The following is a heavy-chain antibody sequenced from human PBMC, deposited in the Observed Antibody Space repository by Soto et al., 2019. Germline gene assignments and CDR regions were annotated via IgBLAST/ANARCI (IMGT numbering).Heavy chain of an antibody. CDR3: ARGYSTLGYSSSWYQTYNWFDP. D-gene: IGHD6-13*01. V-gene: IGHV1-8*01. J-gene: IGHJ5*02. CDR2: MNPNSGNT. Sequence: ASVKVSCKASGYTFTSYDINWVRQATGQGLEWMGWMNPNSGNTGYAQKFQGRVTMTRNTSISTAYMELSSLRSEETAVYYCARGYSTLGYSSSWYQTYNWFDPWGQGTLVTVSS. CDR1: GYTFTSYD.